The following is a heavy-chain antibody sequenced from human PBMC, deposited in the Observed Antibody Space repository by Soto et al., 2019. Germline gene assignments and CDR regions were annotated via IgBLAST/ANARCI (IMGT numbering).Heavy chain of an antibody. CDR2: ISWNSGSI. D-gene: IGHD1-7*01. CDR1: GFTFDDYA. CDR3: AKVSRTTPGPWGTSFDI. Sequence: GGSLRLSCAASGFTFDDYAMHWVRQAPGKGLEWVSGISWNSGSIGYADSVKGRFTISRDNAKNSLYLQMNSLRAEDTALYYCAKVSRTTPGPWGTSFDIWGHGTMVTFSS. V-gene: IGHV3-9*01. J-gene: IGHJ3*02.